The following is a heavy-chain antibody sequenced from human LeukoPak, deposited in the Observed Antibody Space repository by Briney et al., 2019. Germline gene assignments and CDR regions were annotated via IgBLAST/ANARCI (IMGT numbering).Heavy chain of an antibody. CDR3: ARDGQYYDFWSGYFAYSHFDY. V-gene: IGHV3-21*01. CDR2: ISSSSSYI. CDR1: GFTFSSYS. D-gene: IGHD3-3*01. Sequence: PGGSLRLSCAASGFTFSSYSMNRVRQAPGKGLEWVSSISSSSSYIYYADSVKGRFTISRDNAKNSLYLQMNSLRAEDTAVYYCARDGQYYDFWSGYFAYSHFDYWGQGTLVTVSS. J-gene: IGHJ4*02.